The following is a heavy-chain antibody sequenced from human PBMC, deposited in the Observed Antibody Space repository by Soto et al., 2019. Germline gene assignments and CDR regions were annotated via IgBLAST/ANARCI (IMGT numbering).Heavy chain of an antibody. D-gene: IGHD6-6*01. CDR3: ARGGVYSSSSGWFDP. Sequence: QVQLVQSGAEVKKPGASVKVSCKASGYTFTGYYMHWVRQAPGQGLEWMGWINPNSGGTNYAQKFQGRVTTTRDTSISTAYMELSRLRSDDTAVYYCARGGVYSSSSGWFDPWGQGTLVTVSS. CDR2: INPNSGGT. J-gene: IGHJ5*02. V-gene: IGHV1-2*02. CDR1: GYTFTGYY.